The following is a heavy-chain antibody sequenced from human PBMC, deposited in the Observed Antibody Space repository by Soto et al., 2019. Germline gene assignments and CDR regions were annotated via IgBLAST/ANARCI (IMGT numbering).Heavy chain of an antibody. V-gene: IGHV3-30-3*01. CDR1: GFTFSSYA. CDR3: ARDYLFTRALDY. J-gene: IGHJ4*02. CDR2: ISYDGSNK. Sequence: PGGSLRLSCAASGFTFSSYAMHWVRQAPGKGLEWVAVISYDGSNKYYADSVKGRFTISRDNSKNTLYLQMNSLRAEDTAVYYCARDYLFTRALDYWGQGTLVTVSS. D-gene: IGHD3-10*01.